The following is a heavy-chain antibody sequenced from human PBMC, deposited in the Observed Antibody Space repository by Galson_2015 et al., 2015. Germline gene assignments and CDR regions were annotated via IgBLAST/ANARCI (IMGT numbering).Heavy chain of an antibody. CDR3: AKVVSVTESYWY. CDR1: GFTFSTYH. V-gene: IGHV3-23*01. CDR2: ISNSAVQT. Sequence: SLRLSCAASGFTFSTYHMNWVRQAPGKGLESISSISNSAVQTYYIDSVKGRFTISRDNSKNTLYLHMDRLKVEDTAIYYCAKVVSVTESYWY. D-gene: IGHD4-11*01. J-gene: IGHJ2*01.